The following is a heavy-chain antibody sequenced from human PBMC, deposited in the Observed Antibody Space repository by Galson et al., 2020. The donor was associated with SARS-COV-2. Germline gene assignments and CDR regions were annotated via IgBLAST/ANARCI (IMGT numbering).Heavy chain of an antibody. Sequence: ETSETLSLTCTVSGGSISGYYWSWIRQPPGKGLEWIGYSYYSGSTNYNPSLKSRVTISVDTSKNQFSLKLISVTAADTAVYYCARTTAPAADVFDIWGQGTMVTVSS. J-gene: IGHJ3*02. V-gene: IGHV4-59*01. CDR1: GGSISGYY. D-gene: IGHD2-2*01. CDR2: SYYSGST. CDR3: ARTTAPAADVFDI.